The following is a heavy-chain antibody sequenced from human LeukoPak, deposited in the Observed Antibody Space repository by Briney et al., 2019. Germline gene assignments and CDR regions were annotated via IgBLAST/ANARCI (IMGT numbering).Heavy chain of an antibody. CDR1: GGSISSSSYY. V-gene: IGHV4-39*07. Sequence: SETLSLTCTVSGGSISSSSYYWGWIRQPPGKGLEWIGRIYTSGSTNYNPSLKSRVTISVDTSKNQFSLKLSSVTAADTAVYYCARGARGLGFDYWGQGTLVTVSS. D-gene: IGHD3-10*01. CDR3: ARGARGLGFDY. CDR2: IYTSGST. J-gene: IGHJ4*02.